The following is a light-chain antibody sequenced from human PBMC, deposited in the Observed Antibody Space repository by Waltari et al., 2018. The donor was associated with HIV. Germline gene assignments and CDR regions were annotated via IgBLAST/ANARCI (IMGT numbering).Light chain of an antibody. CDR3: IKGTSWLYT. CDR1: QSLVYKDGHTY. J-gene: IGKJ2*01. Sequence: DVVMPQSPLSLPVTLVQPASISCRSRQSLVYKDGHTYLHWLHQRPGQSPRRLIYKVSNRDSVVPDRFSGSGSGTDFTLKINRVEAEDVRVYYCIKGTSWLYTFGQGTKLEIE. CDR2: KVS. V-gene: IGKV2-30*01.